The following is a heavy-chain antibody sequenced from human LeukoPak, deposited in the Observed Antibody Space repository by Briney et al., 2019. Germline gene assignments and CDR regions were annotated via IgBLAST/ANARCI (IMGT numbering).Heavy chain of an antibody. Sequence: GESLKVSCKGSGYSFTSYWIGWVRQMPGKGLEWMGIIYPGDSDTRYSPSFQGQVTISADKSISTAYLQWSSLKASDTAMYYCARRIAVAAKGPNWSDPWGQGTLATVSS. D-gene: IGHD6-19*01. J-gene: IGHJ5*02. CDR1: GYSFTSYW. V-gene: IGHV5-51*01. CDR2: IYPGDSDT. CDR3: ARRIAVAAKGPNWSDP.